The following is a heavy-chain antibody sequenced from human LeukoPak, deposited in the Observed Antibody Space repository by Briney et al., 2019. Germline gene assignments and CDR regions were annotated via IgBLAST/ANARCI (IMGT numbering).Heavy chain of an antibody. D-gene: IGHD2-2*02. CDR3: ARGIVVVPAAIDY. J-gene: IGHJ4*02. CDR1: GYTFTGYY. Sequence: GASVKVSCKASGYTFTGYYMHWVRQAPGQGLEWMGWINPNCGGTNYAQKFQGRVTMTRDTSISTAYMELSRLRSDDTAVYYCARGIVVVPAAIDYWGQGTLVTVSS. V-gene: IGHV1-2*02. CDR2: INPNCGGT.